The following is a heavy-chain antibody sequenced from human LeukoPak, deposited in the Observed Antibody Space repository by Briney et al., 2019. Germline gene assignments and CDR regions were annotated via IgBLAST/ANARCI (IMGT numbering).Heavy chain of an antibody. Sequence: ASVKVSCKASGYTFTSYYMHWVRQAPGQGLEWMGIINPSGGSTSYARKFQGRVTMTRDTSTSTVYMELSSLRSEDTAVYYCARDKVETPKYYYYYYGMDVWGQGTTVTVSS. J-gene: IGHJ6*02. CDR3: ARDKVETPKYYYYYYGMDV. CDR2: INPSGGST. CDR1: GYTFTSYY. V-gene: IGHV1-46*01.